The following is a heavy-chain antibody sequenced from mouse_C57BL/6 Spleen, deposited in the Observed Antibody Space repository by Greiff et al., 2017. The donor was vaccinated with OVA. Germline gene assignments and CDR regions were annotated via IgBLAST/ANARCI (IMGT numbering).Heavy chain of an antibody. V-gene: IGHV14-4*01. J-gene: IGHJ3*01. Sequence: VQLQQSGAELVRPGASVKLSCTASGFNIKDDYMHWVKQRPEQGLEWIGWIDPENGDTEYASKFQGKATITADTSSNTAYLQLSSLTSEDTAVYYCTTSKAGTYWGQGTLVTVSA. CDR3: TTSKAGTY. CDR1: GFNIKDDY. CDR2: IDPENGDT.